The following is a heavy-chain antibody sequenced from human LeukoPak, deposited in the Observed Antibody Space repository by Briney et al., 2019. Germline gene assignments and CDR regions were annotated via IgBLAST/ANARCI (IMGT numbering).Heavy chain of an antibody. CDR3: ARDLTLEWLLPADAFDI. Sequence: ASVKVSCKASGGTFSSYAISWVRQAPGQGLEWMGWISAYNGNTNYAQKLQGRVTMTTDTSTSTAYMELRSLRSDDTAVYYCARDLTLEWLLPADAFDIWGQGTMVTVSS. V-gene: IGHV1-18*01. CDR1: GGTFSSYA. J-gene: IGHJ3*02. D-gene: IGHD3-3*01. CDR2: ISAYNGNT.